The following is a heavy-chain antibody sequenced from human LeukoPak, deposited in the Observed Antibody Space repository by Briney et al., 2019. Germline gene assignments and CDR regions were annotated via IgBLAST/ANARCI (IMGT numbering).Heavy chain of an antibody. Sequence: GGSLRLSCAASGFTFSNYSLTWDRQAPGKGLEWVSGVSGNGGSTSYADSVKGRFTISRDNSKNTLYLQMNSLRAEDTAVYYCAKDRSSSTSCSNYWGQGTLVTVSS. D-gene: IGHD2-2*01. CDR1: GFTFSNYS. CDR2: VSGNGGST. CDR3: AKDRSSSTSCSNY. J-gene: IGHJ4*02. V-gene: IGHV3-23*01.